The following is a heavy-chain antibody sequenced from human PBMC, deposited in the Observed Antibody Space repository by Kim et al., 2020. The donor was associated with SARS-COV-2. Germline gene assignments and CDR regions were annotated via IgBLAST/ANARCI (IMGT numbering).Heavy chain of an antibody. CDR3: ARDKGQQLVRGVGGFDP. Sequence: SETLSLTCAVSGGSISSSNWWSWVRQPPGKGLEWIGEIYHSGSTNYNPSLKSRVTISVDKSKNQFSLKLISVTAADTAVYYCARDKGQQLVRGVGGFDPWGQGTLVTVSS. D-gene: IGHD6-13*01. CDR2: IYHSGST. CDR1: GGSISSSNW. V-gene: IGHV4-4*02. J-gene: IGHJ5*02.